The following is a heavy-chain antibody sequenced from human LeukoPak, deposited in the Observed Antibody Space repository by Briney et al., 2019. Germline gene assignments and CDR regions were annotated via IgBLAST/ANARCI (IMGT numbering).Heavy chain of an antibody. CDR3: ARDWGSLDY. CDR1: GFTFSSYA. J-gene: IGHJ4*02. D-gene: IGHD2-15*01. V-gene: IGHV3-30-3*01. Sequence: EGSLRLSCAASGFTFSSYAMHWVRQAPGKGLEWVAVISYDGSNKYYADSVKGRFTISRDNSKNTLYLQMNSLRAEDTAVYYCARDWGSLDYWGQGTLVTVSS. CDR2: ISYDGSNK.